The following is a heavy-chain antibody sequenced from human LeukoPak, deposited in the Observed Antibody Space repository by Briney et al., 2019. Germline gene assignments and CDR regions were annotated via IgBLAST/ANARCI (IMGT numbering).Heavy chain of an antibody. D-gene: IGHD6-13*01. CDR2: ISWNSGST. Sequence: PGRSLRLSCAASGFTFDDYAMRWVRQAPGKGLEWVSAISWNSGSTCYADSVRGRFTISRDNAKSSLYLQMNSLRAEDTAFYYCAKDSYSSSWYWFDSGGQGTLVTVSS. V-gene: IGHV3-9*01. CDR3: AKDSYSSSWYWFDS. J-gene: IGHJ5*01. CDR1: GFTFDDYA.